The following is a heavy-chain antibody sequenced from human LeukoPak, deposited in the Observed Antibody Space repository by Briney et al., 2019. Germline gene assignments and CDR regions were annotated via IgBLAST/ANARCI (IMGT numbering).Heavy chain of an antibody. CDR1: GYTFTSYA. Sequence: SVKVSCKASGYTFTSYAISWVRQAPGQGLEWMGGIIPIFGTANYAQKFQGRVTITTDESTSTAYMELSSLRSEDTAVYYCARQAAAGTSWWFDPWGQGTLVTVSS. V-gene: IGHV1-69*05. J-gene: IGHJ5*02. CDR2: IIPIFGTA. D-gene: IGHD6-13*01. CDR3: ARQAAAGTSWWFDP.